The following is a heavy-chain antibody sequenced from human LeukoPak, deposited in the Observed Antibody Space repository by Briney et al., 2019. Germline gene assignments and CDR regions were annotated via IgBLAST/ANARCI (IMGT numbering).Heavy chain of an antibody. CDR1: GFSLTTSGVG. Sequence: SGPTRVKPTQTLTLSCTFSGFSLTTSGVGVGWIRQPPGKALQGLALIYWDDDERYSPSLKSRLTITKDTSKNQVVLTITNMDPVDTATYYCAHITTVTCADYWGQGTLVTVSS. D-gene: IGHD4-11*01. CDR2: IYWDDDE. J-gene: IGHJ4*02. V-gene: IGHV2-5*02. CDR3: AHITTVTCADY.